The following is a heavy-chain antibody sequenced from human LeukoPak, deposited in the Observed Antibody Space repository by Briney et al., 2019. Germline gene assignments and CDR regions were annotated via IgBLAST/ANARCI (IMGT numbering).Heavy chain of an antibody. CDR2: IYYSGST. CDR3: ARRVGPGHYYYYGMDV. CDR1: GGSISSYY. V-gene: IGHV4-59*08. J-gene: IGHJ6*02. D-gene: IGHD1-26*01. Sequence: SETLSLTCTVSGGSISSYYWSWIRQPPGKGLEWIGYIYYSGSTNYNPSLKSRVTISVDTSKNQFSLKLSSVTAADTAVYYCARRVGPGHYYYYGMDVWGQGTTVTVSS.